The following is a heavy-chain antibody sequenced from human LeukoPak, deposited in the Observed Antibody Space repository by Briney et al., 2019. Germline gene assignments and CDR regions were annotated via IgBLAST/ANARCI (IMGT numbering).Heavy chain of an antibody. Sequence: GGSLRLSCVASGFTFSSYWMNWVRQAPGKGPEWVANIEKDGSEKNYVDSVKGRFTISRDNAKSSVYLQMNNLRAEDTAVYYCVGGAGWQSDYWGQGTSVAVSS. CDR1: GFTFSSYW. CDR3: VGGAGWQSDY. J-gene: IGHJ4*02. CDR2: IEKDGSEK. V-gene: IGHV3-7*04. D-gene: IGHD2-15*01.